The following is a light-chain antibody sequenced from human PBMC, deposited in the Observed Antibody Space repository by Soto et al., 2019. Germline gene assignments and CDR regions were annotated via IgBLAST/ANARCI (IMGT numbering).Light chain of an antibody. CDR3: NSYTSTSARV. J-gene: IGLJ3*02. Sequence: QSALTQPASVSGSPGQSITISCTGTSGDIGGYNFVSWYQQHPGKAPKVIIYEVSNRPSGVSNCFSGSKSGNTASLTISGLQAEDEADYYCNSYTSTSARVFGGGTKLTVL. CDR1: SGDIGGYNF. V-gene: IGLV2-14*01. CDR2: EVS.